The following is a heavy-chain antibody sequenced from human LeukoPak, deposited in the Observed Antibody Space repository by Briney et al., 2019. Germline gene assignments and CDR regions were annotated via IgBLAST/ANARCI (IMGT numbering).Heavy chain of an antibody. CDR2: IYYSGST. CDR3: VRAPEWKQLSELHDAFDI. V-gene: IGHV4-30-4*08. Sequence: SQTLSLTCTVSGGSISSGDYYWSWIRQPPGKGLEWIGYIYYSGSTYYNPSLKSRVTISVDTSKNQFSLKLSSVTAADTAVFYCVRAPEWKQLSELHDAFDIWGQGTMVTVSS. CDR1: GGSISSGDYY. D-gene: IGHD6-6*01. J-gene: IGHJ3*02.